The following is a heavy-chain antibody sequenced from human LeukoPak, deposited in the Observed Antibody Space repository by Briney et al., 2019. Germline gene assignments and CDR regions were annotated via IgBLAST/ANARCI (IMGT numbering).Heavy chain of an antibody. Sequence: GGSLRLSCAASGFNLSRYGMNWVRQAPGKGLEWVSYISSSSSTIYYTDSVKGRFTISRDTAKNSLYLHMNSLRAEDTAVYFCARGPGYWSVYYFDYWGQGTLVTVSS. D-gene: IGHD2-8*02. CDR2: ISSSSSTI. CDR3: ARGPGYWSVYYFDY. J-gene: IGHJ4*02. V-gene: IGHV3-48*04. CDR1: GFNLSRYG.